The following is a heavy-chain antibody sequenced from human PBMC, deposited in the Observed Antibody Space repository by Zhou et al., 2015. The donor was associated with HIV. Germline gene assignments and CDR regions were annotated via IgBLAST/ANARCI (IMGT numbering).Heavy chain of an antibody. J-gene: IGHJ6*02. V-gene: IGHV1-69*06. CDR2: IIPMFGTV. CDR1: GGTFSNYA. CDR3: ARGYCSGGSCYLYGMDV. D-gene: IGHD2-15*01. Sequence: QVQLVQSGPEVMKPGASVKVSCEASGGTFSNYAVSWVRQAPGQGLEWMGAIIPMFGTVRYAQKFQGRVTLTADRSTNTAYMEMRSLRSEDTAVYYCARGYCSGGSCYLYGMDVWGQGTTVTVSS.